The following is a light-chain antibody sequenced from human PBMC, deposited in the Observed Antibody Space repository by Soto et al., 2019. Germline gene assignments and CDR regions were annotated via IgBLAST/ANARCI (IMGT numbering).Light chain of an antibody. V-gene: IGKV1-39*01. J-gene: IGKJ4*01. Sequence: DIQMTQSPSSLSASVGDRVTITCRASQSIRSYLNWYQQKPGKAPKLLIYAASSLQSGVTSRFSGSGSGTDFTLTISSLQPEDFATYDCQQSYSTPLTFGGGTKVEIK. CDR2: AAS. CDR3: QQSYSTPLT. CDR1: QSIRSY.